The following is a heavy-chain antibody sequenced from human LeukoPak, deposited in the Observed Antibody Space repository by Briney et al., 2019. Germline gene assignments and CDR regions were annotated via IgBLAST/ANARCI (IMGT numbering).Heavy chain of an antibody. D-gene: IGHD2-2*01. V-gene: IGHV3-23*01. Sequence: GGSLRLSCAASGFTFSSYAMSWVRQAPGKGLEWVSAISGSGGSTYYADSVEGRFTISRDNSKNTLYLQMNSLRAEDTAVYYCAKVLVPAPLNDAFDIWGQGTMVTVSS. CDR1: GFTFSSYA. CDR2: ISGSGGST. CDR3: AKVLVPAPLNDAFDI. J-gene: IGHJ3*02.